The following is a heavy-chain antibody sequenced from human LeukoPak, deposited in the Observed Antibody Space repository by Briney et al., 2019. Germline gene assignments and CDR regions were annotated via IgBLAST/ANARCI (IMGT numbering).Heavy chain of an antibody. J-gene: IGHJ4*02. CDR3: GYYYDSSGWVPYYFDY. V-gene: IGHV3-21*01. Sequence: GGSLRLSCAASGFTFSSYSMNWVRQAPGKGLEWVSSISSSSSYIYYADSVKGRFTISRDNAKSSLYLQMNSLRAEDTAVYYCGYYYDSSGWVPYYFDYWGQGTLVTVSS. D-gene: IGHD3-22*01. CDR1: GFTFSSYS. CDR2: ISSSSSYI.